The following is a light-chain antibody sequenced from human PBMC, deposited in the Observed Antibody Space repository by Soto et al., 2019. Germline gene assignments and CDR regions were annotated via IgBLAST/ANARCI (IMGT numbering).Light chain of an antibody. CDR3: SSYSSGSSTVL. CDR1: SSDIGDNDY. Sequence: QSALAQPASVSGSPGQSITISCTGTSSDIGDNDYVSWYQQHPGKAPKLMIYDVSNRTSGVSNRFSGSKSGNTASLTISGLQAEDEADYYCSSYSSGSSTVLFGGGTKLTVL. J-gene: IGLJ2*01. V-gene: IGLV2-14*01. CDR2: DVS.